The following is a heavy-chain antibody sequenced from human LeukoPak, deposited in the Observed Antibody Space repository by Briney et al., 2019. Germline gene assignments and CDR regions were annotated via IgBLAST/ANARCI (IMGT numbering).Heavy chain of an antibody. J-gene: IGHJ4*02. V-gene: IGHV3-48*04. CDR3: ARESTVSQVHY. CDR1: GFTFSGYY. D-gene: IGHD4-17*01. Sequence: GGSLRLSCVVSGFTFSGYYMNWVRQAPGKGLEWVSYISSKSNNIYYADSLKGRFTISRDNAKNSLYLQMNSLRSEDTAVYYCARESTVSQVHYWGQGTLVTVSS. CDR2: ISSKSNNI.